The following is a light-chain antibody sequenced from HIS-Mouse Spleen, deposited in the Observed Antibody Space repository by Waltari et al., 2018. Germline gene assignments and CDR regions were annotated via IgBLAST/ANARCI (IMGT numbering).Light chain of an antibody. Sequence: QSALTPPASVSGSPGQSITISCTGTSSDVGSYNLVSWYQQHPGKAPKLTIYEGSKRPSGVSNRFSGSKSGNTASLTISGLQAEDEADYYCCSYAGSSTYVFGTGTKVTVL. V-gene: IGLV2-23*01. CDR3: CSYAGSSTYV. CDR2: EGS. CDR1: SSDVGSYNL. J-gene: IGLJ1*01.